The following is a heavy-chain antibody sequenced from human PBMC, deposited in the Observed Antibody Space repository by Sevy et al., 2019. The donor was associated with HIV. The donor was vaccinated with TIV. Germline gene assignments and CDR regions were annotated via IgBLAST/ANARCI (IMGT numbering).Heavy chain of an antibody. Sequence: GESLRLSCAASGFTFSSYAMSWVRQAPGKGLEWVSAISGSGGSTYYADSVKGRFTISRDNSKNTLYLQMNSLRAEDTAVYYCAKGGAGSYYFDYWGQGTLVTVSS. D-gene: IGHD1-26*01. J-gene: IGHJ4*02. CDR2: ISGSGGST. V-gene: IGHV3-23*01. CDR3: AKGGAGSYYFDY. CDR1: GFTFSSYA.